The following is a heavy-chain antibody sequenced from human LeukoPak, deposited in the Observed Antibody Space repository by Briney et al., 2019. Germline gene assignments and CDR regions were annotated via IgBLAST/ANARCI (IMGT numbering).Heavy chain of an antibody. D-gene: IGHD6-13*01. CDR3: AKDQSSSWHF. CDR2: ISWDGGST. Sequence: AGGSLRLSCAASGFTFDDYTMHWVRQAPGKGLEWVSLISWDGGSTYYADSVKGRFTISRDNSKNSLYLQMNSLRTEDTALYYCAKDQSSSWHFGGQGTLVTVSS. J-gene: IGHJ4*02. CDR1: GFTFDDYT. V-gene: IGHV3-43*01.